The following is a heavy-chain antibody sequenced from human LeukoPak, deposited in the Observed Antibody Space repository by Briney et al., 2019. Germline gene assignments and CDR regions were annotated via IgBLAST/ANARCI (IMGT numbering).Heavy chain of an antibody. V-gene: IGHV3-66*01. CDR1: GFSVSSNY. CDR2: FYSGGST. Sequence: GGSLRLSCEASGFSVSSNYMSWVRQAPGKGLEWVSVFYSGGSTYYADSVKGRFTISRDNSKNTLYLQMNSLRAEDTAVYYCARGQLWPPGFDYWGQGTLVTVSS. CDR3: ARGQLWPPGFDY. D-gene: IGHD5-18*01. J-gene: IGHJ4*02.